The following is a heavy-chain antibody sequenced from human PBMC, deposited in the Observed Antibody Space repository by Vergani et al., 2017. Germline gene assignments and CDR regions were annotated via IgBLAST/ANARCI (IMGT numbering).Heavy chain of an antibody. J-gene: IGHJ3*01. CDR2: ISASGNA. D-gene: IGHD2-15*01. CDR1: GGSISAGYYF. Sequence: QVQLQASGPGRVKPSQTLSLTCTMSGGSISAGYYFWSWIRQPAGKGLEWLGHISASGNASHSPSLKTRVSMSVDTSKNQFSLTVTSVTAADTAIYFCARRSGGYYSGGIVHPLGTAFDVWGHGTVVTVSS. V-gene: IGHV4-61*02. CDR3: ARRSGGYYSGGIVHPLGTAFDV.